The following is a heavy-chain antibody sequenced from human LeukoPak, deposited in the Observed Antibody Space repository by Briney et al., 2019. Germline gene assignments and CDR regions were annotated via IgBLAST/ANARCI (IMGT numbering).Heavy chain of an antibody. D-gene: IGHD2-2*01. CDR2: ISGSGGRT. CDR1: GFTFSSYA. CDR3: AKDIVVVPAANIAAAGNY. V-gene: IGHV3-23*01. Sequence: PGGSLRLSCAASGFTFSSYAMSWVRQAPGKGLEWVSAISGSGGRTYYADSVKGRFTISRDNSKSTLYLQMNSLRAEDTAVYYCAKDIVVVPAANIAAAGNYWGQGTLVTVSS. J-gene: IGHJ4*02.